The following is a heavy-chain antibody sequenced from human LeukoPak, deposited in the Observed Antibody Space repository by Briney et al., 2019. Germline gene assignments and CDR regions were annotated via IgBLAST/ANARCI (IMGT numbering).Heavy chain of an antibody. D-gene: IGHD5-18*01. CDR1: GFTFSSYG. V-gene: IGHV3-30*03. CDR3: ARDLEGLWVGAFDI. CDR2: ISYDGSNK. J-gene: IGHJ3*02. Sequence: PGGSLRLSCAASGFTFSSYGMHWVRQAPGKGLEWVAVISYDGSNKYYADSVKGRFTISRDNSKNTLYLQMNSLRAEDTAVYYCARDLEGLWVGAFDIWGQGTMVTVSS.